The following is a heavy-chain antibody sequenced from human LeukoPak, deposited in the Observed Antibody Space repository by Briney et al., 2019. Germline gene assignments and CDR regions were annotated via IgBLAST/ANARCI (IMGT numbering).Heavy chain of an antibody. Sequence: PSETLSLTCAVYGGSFSGYYWSWIRQPPGKGLEWIGEINHSGSTNYNPSLKSRVTISVDTSKNQFSLKLSSVTAADTAVYYCASRRGMTTVTPFLAWGQGTLVTVSS. CDR1: GGSFSGYY. CDR2: INHSGST. D-gene: IGHD4-17*01. V-gene: IGHV4-34*01. J-gene: IGHJ4*02. CDR3: ASRRGMTTVTPFLA.